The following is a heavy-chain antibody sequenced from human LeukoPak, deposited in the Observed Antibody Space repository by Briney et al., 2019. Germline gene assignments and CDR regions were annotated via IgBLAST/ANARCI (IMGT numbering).Heavy chain of an antibody. J-gene: IGHJ4*02. V-gene: IGHV3-11*03. CDR2: ISSSSSYT. D-gene: IGHD3-22*01. CDR3: ARSPLDYYDSSGPYYFDY. Sequence: GGSLRLSCAASGSTFSDYYMSWIRQAPGKGLEWVSYISSSSSYTNYADSVKGRFTISRDNAENSLYLQMNSLRAEDTAVYYCARSPLDYYDSSGPYYFDYWGQGTLVTVSS. CDR1: GSTFSDYY.